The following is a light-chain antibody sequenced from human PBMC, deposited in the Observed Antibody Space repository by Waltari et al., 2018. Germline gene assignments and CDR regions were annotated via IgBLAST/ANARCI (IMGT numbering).Light chain of an antibody. J-gene: IGLJ1*01. CDR2: EVS. CDR1: SSDVGGYNY. Sequence: QSALTQPPSASGSPGQSVTISCTGTSSDVGGYNYVSWYQHHPGKAPKLMIYEVSKRPSGVPVRFSGSKSGNTASLTVSGLQAEDEADYYCASNAGRQEVFGTGTKVTVL. CDR3: ASNAGRQEV. V-gene: IGLV2-8*01.